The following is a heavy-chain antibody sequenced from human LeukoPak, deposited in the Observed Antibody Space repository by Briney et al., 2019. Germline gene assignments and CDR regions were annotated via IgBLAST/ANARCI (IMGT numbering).Heavy chain of an antibody. V-gene: IGHV4-59*08. CDR3: ARHVIMGATTSYYYGMDV. J-gene: IGHJ6*02. CDR2: IYYSGST. D-gene: IGHD1-26*01. Sequence: SETLSLTCAVYGGSISSYYWSWIRQPPGKGLEWIGYIYYSGSTNYNPSFKSRVTISVDTSKNQFSLKLSSVTAADTAVYYCARHVIMGATTSYYYGMDVWGQGTTVTVSS. CDR1: GGSISSYY.